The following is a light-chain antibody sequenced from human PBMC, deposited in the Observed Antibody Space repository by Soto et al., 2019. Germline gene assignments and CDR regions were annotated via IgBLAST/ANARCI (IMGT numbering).Light chain of an antibody. CDR2: GAS. CDR3: QHYGTPPWT. Sequence: ETVLTQSPGTLSLSPGERVTLSCRASQSVCNRCLAWYQQKPGQSPRLLIYGASTRATGIPDRFSGSGSGTDLTLTISRLEPEDFAVYYCQHYGTPPWTFGQGTKVGIK. J-gene: IGKJ1*01. CDR1: QSVCNRC. V-gene: IGKV3-20*01.